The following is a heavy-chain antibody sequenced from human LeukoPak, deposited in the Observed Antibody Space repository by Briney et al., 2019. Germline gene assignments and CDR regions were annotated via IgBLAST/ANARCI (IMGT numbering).Heavy chain of an antibody. D-gene: IGHD5-18*01. CDR2: IYYSGST. CDR1: GGSISSSSYY. V-gene: IGHV4-39*01. CDR3: ARLGYPTNFDY. Sequence: SETLSLTCTVSGGSISSSSYYWGWIRQPPGKGLGWIGSIYYSGSTYYNPFLKSRVTISVDTSKNQFSLKLSSVTAADTAVYYCARLGYPTNFDYWGQGTLVTVSS. J-gene: IGHJ4*02.